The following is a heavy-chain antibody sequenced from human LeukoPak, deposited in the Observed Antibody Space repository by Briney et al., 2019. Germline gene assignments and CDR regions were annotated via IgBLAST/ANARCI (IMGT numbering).Heavy chain of an antibody. CDR2: MNTTSRNT. Sequence: ASGKLSCKASGYTFTSYDINWVRQATRQGRNGRGWMNTTSRNTGYAQKFQGRVTMTTNTSISTAYMELSSLSSEDTAVYYCARGRAVLVPLYYYMDVWGKGTTVTVSS. J-gene: IGHJ6*03. CDR1: GYTFTSYD. V-gene: IGHV1-8*01. CDR3: ARGRAVLVPLYYYMDV. D-gene: IGHD2-8*02.